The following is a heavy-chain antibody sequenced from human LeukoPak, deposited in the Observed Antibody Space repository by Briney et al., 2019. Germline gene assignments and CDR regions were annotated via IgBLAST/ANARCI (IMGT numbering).Heavy chain of an antibody. Sequence: ASVKVSCKVSGYTLTELSMHWVRQAPGKGLEWMGGFDPEDGETIYAQKFQGRVTMTEDTSTDTAYMELSSLRSEDAAVYYCARGRYCSSTSCYGGDWFDPWGQGTLVTVSS. J-gene: IGHJ5*02. CDR2: FDPEDGET. CDR3: ARGRYCSSTSCYGGDWFDP. D-gene: IGHD2-2*01. CDR1: GYTLTELS. V-gene: IGHV1-24*01.